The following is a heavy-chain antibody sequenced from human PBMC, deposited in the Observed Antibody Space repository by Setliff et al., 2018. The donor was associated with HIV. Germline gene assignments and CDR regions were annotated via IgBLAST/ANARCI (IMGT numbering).Heavy chain of an antibody. CDR1: GFTFNTYW. CDR2: MNQNGGDK. J-gene: IGHJ3*02. D-gene: IGHD1-1*01. V-gene: IGHV3-7*03. Sequence: GESLKISCAASGFTFNTYWMTWVRQAPGKGLEWVANMNQNGGDKNYVGSVRGRFTISRDNAKSSLYLQMNSLRAEDTAVYYCARDTGWKIDIWGQGTMVTVSS. CDR3: ARDTGWKIDI.